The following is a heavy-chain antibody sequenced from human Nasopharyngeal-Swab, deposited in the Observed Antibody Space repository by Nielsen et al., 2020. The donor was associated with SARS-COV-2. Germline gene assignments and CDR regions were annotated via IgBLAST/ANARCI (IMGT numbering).Heavy chain of an antibody. CDR2: INTDGRRT. CDR1: GFSFSTFW. J-gene: IGHJ4*02. CDR3: ARDLGGFGGY. Sequence: GESLKISCAASGFSFSTFWMHWVRQVPGEGLVWVSRINTDGRRTNYAESVKGRFTISRDNVKNTLYLQMNNLRPEDTAVYYCARDLGGFGGYWGQGTLATVSS. D-gene: IGHD4-23*01. V-gene: IGHV3-74*01.